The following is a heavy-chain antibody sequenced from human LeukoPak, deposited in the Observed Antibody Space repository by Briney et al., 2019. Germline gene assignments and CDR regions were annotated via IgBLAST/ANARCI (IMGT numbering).Heavy chain of an antibody. D-gene: IGHD2-2*01. CDR3: AKGTVVVPRYFDL. V-gene: IGHV3-48*01. Sequence: GGSLRLSCAASGFTFSSYSMNWVRQAPGKGLEWVSYISSSSSTIYYADSVKGRFTISRDNSKNTLYLQMNSLRAEDTAVYYCAKGTVVVPRYFDLWGRGTLVTVSS. J-gene: IGHJ2*01. CDR2: ISSSSSTI. CDR1: GFTFSSYS.